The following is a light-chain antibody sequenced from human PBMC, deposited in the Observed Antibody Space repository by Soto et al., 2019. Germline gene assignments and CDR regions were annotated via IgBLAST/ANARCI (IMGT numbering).Light chain of an antibody. Sequence: IVLTQSPGTLSLSPGERATLSCRASQSVSSNYLVWYQQRPGQAPRLLIHGASSRATGIPDRFSGSGSGTDFTLTIRRLEPEDFAVYYCQQYGSSPPWTFGQGTQVAIK. CDR3: QQYGSSPPWT. CDR2: GAS. J-gene: IGKJ1*01. V-gene: IGKV3-20*01. CDR1: QSVSSNY.